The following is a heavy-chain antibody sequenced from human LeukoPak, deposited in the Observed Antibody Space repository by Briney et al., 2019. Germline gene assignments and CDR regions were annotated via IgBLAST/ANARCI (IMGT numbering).Heavy chain of an antibody. V-gene: IGHV4-39*07. J-gene: IGHJ3*02. CDR3: ARDFPTMVYSRFAFDI. Sequence: PSETLSLTCTVSGGSISSSSYYWGWIRQPPGKGLEWIGSIYYSGSTYYNPSLKSRVTISVDTSKNQFSLKLSSVTAADTAVYYCARDFPTMVYSRFAFDIWGQGTMVTVSS. D-gene: IGHD3-10*01. CDR2: IYYSGST. CDR1: GGSISSSSYY.